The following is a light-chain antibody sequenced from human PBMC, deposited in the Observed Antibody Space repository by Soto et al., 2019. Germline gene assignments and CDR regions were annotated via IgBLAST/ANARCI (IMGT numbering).Light chain of an antibody. CDR1: QSIKNY. CDR2: GAS. V-gene: IGKV1-39*01. Sequence: DIQMTQSPSSLSAAIGDRVTITCRASQSIKNYLNWYQHKPGAAPKLLIFGASNLQSGVPSRFSGSGSGTDFTLTISSLQPEDFATYYCQQSYSTPFTFGPGTKVDIK. J-gene: IGKJ3*01. CDR3: QQSYSTPFT.